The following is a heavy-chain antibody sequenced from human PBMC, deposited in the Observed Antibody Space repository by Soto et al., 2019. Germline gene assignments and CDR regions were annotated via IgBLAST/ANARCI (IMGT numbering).Heavy chain of an antibody. Sequence: QVQLQESGPGLVKPSETLSLTCTVSGGSVSSGSYYWSWIRQPPGKGLEWIGYIYYSGSTNYNPSLKSRVTISVDTSKNQFSLKLRSVAAADTAVYYCARGRVYSSSWYPDYWGQGTLVTVSS. V-gene: IGHV4-61*01. CDR2: IYYSGST. CDR1: GGSVSSGSYY. J-gene: IGHJ4*02. CDR3: ARGRVYSSSWYPDY. D-gene: IGHD6-13*01.